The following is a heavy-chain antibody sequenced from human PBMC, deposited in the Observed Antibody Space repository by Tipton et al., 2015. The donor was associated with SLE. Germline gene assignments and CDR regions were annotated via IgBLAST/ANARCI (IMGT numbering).Heavy chain of an antibody. CDR3: ARGCSGTSCYWGDD. J-gene: IGHJ4*02. CDR2: IYTSGST. D-gene: IGHD2-15*01. Sequence: LRLSCTVSGGSISSGGYFWAWIRQTPGKGLEWIGRIYTSGSTNYNPSLKSRVTISVDTSKNQFSLKLSSVTAADTAVYYCARGCSGTSCYWGDDWGQGSLVIVSS. V-gene: IGHV4-61*02. CDR1: GGSISSGGYF.